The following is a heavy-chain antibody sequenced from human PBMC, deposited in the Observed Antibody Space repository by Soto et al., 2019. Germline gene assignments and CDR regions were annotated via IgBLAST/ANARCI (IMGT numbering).Heavy chain of an antibody. D-gene: IGHD3-10*01. CDR2: ISGGGSST. V-gene: IGHV3-23*01. J-gene: IGHJ5*02. Sequence: EVQLLESGGGLVQPGGSLRLSCAASGFTFSSYAMSWVRQAPGKGLEWVSAISGGGSSTYYADSVKGRFTISRDNSKNTLYLQMNSMRADDKDVYYCAKDVARELLPNCFDPLGQETLVTVSS. CDR3: AKDVARELLPNCFDP. CDR1: GFTFSSYA.